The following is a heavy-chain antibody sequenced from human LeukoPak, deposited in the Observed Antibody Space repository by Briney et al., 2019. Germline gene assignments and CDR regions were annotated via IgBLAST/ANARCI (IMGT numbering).Heavy chain of an antibody. CDR1: GFTFNNFD. CDR2: ISNDGSNE. Sequence: PGGSLRLSCTASGFTFNNFDIHWVRQAPGKGLEWVAVISNDGSNEYYAASVKGRFTISRDNSKNKVYLQMNSLRAEDTAVYSCAKHGSWSYSSLDSWDQGTLVTVSS. V-gene: IGHV3-30*18. CDR3: AKHGSWSYSSLDS. D-gene: IGHD3-10*01. J-gene: IGHJ4*02.